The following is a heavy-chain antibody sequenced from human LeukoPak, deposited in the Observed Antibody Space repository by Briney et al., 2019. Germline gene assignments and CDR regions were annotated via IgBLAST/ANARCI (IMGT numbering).Heavy chain of an antibody. V-gene: IGHV4-59*12. Sequence: SETLSLTCTVSGGSISSYYWSWIRQPPGKGLEWIGYIYYSGSTNYNPSLKSRVTISVDTSKNQFSLKLSSVTAADTAVYYCARGLRVPAATNWFDPWGQGTLVTVSS. CDR1: GGSISSYY. CDR3: ARGLRVPAATNWFDP. D-gene: IGHD2-2*01. J-gene: IGHJ5*02. CDR2: IYYSGST.